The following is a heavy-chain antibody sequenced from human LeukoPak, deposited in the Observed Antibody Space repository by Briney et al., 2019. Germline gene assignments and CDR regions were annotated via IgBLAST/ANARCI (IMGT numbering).Heavy chain of an antibody. Sequence: PSETLSLTCTVSGGSISRSTYHWGWIRQPPGKGLEWIGSVYYSGTTYYNPSLKSRVTISVDTSKNVFSLKLNSVTAADTAVYYCATDSGAVAGRGYYFDYWGQGTLVTVSS. D-gene: IGHD6-19*01. CDR3: ATDSGAVAGRGYYFDY. V-gene: IGHV4-39*02. CDR1: GGSISRSTYH. J-gene: IGHJ4*02. CDR2: VYYSGTT.